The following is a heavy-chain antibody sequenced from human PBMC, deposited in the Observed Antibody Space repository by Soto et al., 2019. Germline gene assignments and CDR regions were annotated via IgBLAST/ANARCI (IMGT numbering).Heavy chain of an antibody. Sequence: ESLKISFKGSGYSFTTDWISWVRQIPGKGLEWMGRIDPSDSYTSYSPSFQGHVTISVDKSISTAYLQWSSLKASDTAMYYCARLRIAAPGNPGPWGQGTLVTVSS. CDR2: IDPSDSYT. J-gene: IGHJ5*02. CDR1: GYSFTTDW. D-gene: IGHD6-13*01. V-gene: IGHV5-10-1*01. CDR3: ARLRIAAPGNPGP.